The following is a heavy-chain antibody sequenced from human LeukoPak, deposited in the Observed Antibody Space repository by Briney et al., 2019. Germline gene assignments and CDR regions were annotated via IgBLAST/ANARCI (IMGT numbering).Heavy chain of an antibody. Sequence: GGSLRLSCAASGITVSSNYMSWVRQAPGKGLEWVSVIHSGGRTYYADSVKGRFTISRDNAKYSLYLQMNSLRAEDTAVYYCARDSASLWFGELSGWFAPWGQGTLVTVSS. J-gene: IGHJ5*02. CDR1: GITVSSNY. CDR2: IHSGGRT. V-gene: IGHV3-66*01. CDR3: ARDSASLWFGELSGWFAP. D-gene: IGHD3-10*01.